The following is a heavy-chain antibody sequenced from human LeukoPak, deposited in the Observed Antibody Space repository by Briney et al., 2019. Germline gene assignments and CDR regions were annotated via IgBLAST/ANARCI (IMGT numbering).Heavy chain of an antibody. Sequence: PSETLSLTCTVSGGSISSYYWSWIRQPPGKGLEWIGYIYTSGSTNYNPSLKSRVTISVDTSKNQFSLKLSSVTAADTAVYYCARRALYDFWISNWGQGTLVTVSS. CDR1: GGSISSYY. CDR3: ARRALYDFWISN. V-gene: IGHV4-4*09. J-gene: IGHJ4*02. CDR2: IYTSGST. D-gene: IGHD3-3*01.